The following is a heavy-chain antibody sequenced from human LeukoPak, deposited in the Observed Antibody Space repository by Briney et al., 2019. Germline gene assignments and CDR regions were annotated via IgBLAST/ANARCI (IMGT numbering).Heavy chain of an antibody. J-gene: IGHJ6*02. Sequence: ASVKVSCKASGYTFTSYGISWVRQAPGQGLEWMGWISAYNGNTNYAQKLQGRVTMTTDTSTSTAYMELRSLRSDDTAVYYCARDSPIVVVPAAIGMRGYYYYYGMDVWGQGTTVTVSS. D-gene: IGHD2-2*02. CDR3: ARDSPIVVVPAAIGMRGYYYYYGMDV. CDR2: ISAYNGNT. CDR1: GYTFTSYG. V-gene: IGHV1-18*01.